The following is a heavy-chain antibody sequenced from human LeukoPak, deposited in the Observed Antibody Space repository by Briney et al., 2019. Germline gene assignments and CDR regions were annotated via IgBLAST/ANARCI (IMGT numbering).Heavy chain of an antibody. CDR1: GYTFTGFF. CDR3: ARGREILVVPFYYYIDV. V-gene: IGHV1-2*02. Sequence: ASVKVSCKTSGYTFTGFFIHWVRLAPGQGLEWMGWINPKTGGTNYGQKFHGRVTMTRDTSVSTVYMELRRLRYDDTAVYYCARGREILVVPFYYYIDVWGGGITVTVSS. D-gene: IGHD2-2*01. CDR2: INPKTGGT. J-gene: IGHJ6*03.